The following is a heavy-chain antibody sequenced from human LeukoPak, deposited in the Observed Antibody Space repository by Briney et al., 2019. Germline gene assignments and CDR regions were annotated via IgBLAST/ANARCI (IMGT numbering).Heavy chain of an antibody. D-gene: IGHD6-13*01. CDR2: IYYSGST. Sequence: PSETLSLTCTVSGGSITSSSFYWGWIRQPPGKGLEWIGNIYYSGSTYYNPSLKSRVTISVDTSKNQFSLKLSSVTAADTAVYYCARAYSSSWYYFDYWGQGTLVTVSS. CDR3: ARAYSSSWYYFDY. V-gene: IGHV4-39*01. J-gene: IGHJ4*02. CDR1: GGSITSSSFY.